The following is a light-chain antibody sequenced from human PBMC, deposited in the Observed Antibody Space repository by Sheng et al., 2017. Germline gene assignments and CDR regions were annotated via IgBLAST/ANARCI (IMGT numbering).Light chain of an antibody. CDR3: SSYTSSSTLV. Sequence: QSALTQPASVSGSAGQSITISCTGTSSDVGSFDLVSWYQQHPGKAPKLVIYEVTKRPSGVSNRFSGSKSGNTASLMISGLQAEDEADYYCSSYTSSSTLVFGTGTKVTV. CDR1: SSDVGSFDL. CDR2: EVT. J-gene: IGLJ1*01. V-gene: IGLV2-14*02.